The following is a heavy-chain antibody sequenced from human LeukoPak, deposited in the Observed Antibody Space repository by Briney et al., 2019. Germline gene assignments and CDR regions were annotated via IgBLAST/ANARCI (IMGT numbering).Heavy chain of an antibody. J-gene: IGHJ4*02. D-gene: IGHD3-10*01. CDR2: INPSGGST. V-gene: IGHV1-46*01. Sequence: ASVKVSCKASGYSFTSYYLHWVRQAPGQGLEWMGIINPSGGSTSYAQKFQGRVTMTEDTSTDTAYMQLSSLRSEDTAVYYCATAPYYYGSGSYYNWGQGTLVTVSS. CDR3: ATAPYYYGSGSYYN. CDR1: GYSFTSYY.